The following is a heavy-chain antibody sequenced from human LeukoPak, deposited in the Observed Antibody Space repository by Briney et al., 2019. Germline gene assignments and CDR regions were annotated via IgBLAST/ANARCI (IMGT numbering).Heavy chain of an antibody. J-gene: IGHJ4*02. CDR1: GFTFSTYD. D-gene: IGHD3-16*01. CDR3: AKDLTYTSQGGSDS. CDR2: IRYGGNSE. V-gene: IGHV3-30*02. Sequence: GGSLRLSCTASGFTFSTYDMHWVRQAPGKGLQWVTFIRYGGNSESYADSVKGRFIISRDNSKNTLYLQMNSLRAEDAALYFCAKDLTYTSQGGSDSWGQGTLVIVSS.